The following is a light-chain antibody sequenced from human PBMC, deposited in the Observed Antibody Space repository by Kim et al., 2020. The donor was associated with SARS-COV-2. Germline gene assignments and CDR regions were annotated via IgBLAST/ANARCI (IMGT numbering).Light chain of an antibody. V-gene: IGKV1-39*01. CDR2: AAS. J-gene: IGKJ2*01. CDR3: QQSHSTPPYT. Sequence: DIQMTQSPSSLSASVGDRVTITCRTSQSISRYLNWYQQKPGKAPKLLIYAASSLESGVPSRFSGSGSGTDFTLTIGSLQPEDFATYYCQQSHSTPPYTFGQGTKLEI. CDR1: QSISRY.